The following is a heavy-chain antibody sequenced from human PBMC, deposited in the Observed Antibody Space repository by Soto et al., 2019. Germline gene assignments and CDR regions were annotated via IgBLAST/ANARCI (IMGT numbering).Heavy chain of an antibody. Sequence: PSETLSLTCNVSGDSISGYHWSWIRQSPGKGLEWIAYVFYSGSTKYHPSLKSRATISLDTSKSRFSLKLNSVTAADTAVYYCAREGVWFGETYFNCWSQGTQVTVSS. J-gene: IGHJ4*02. CDR1: GDSISGYH. V-gene: IGHV4-59*01. CDR3: AREGVWFGETYFNC. D-gene: IGHD3-10*01. CDR2: VFYSGST.